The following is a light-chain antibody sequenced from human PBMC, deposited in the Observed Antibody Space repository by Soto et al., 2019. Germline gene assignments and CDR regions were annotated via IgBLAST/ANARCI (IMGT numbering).Light chain of an antibody. CDR3: CSYAGGTSWV. Sequence: QSALTQPASGSWSPGQSITISCTGTGSDVGSYILVSWYQQHPGKAPKLIIYEVSERPSGVSDRFSGSKSDNTASLTISGLQAEDEADYYCCSYAGGTSWVFGGGTKLTVL. V-gene: IGLV2-23*02. CDR2: EVS. CDR1: GSDVGSYIL. J-gene: IGLJ3*02.